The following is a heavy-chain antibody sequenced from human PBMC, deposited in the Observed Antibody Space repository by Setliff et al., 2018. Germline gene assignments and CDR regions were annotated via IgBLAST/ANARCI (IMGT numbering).Heavy chain of an antibody. CDR2: IKTFSFKA. CDR3: SRLVRFCTRTTCQRLSGDDF. Sequence: ASVKVSCKASGYTFVNYGINWVRQAPGQGLEWMGWIKTFSFKANYAQKLQDRVTITTDTSTNTAYMELRSLISDDTAVYYCSRLVRFCTRTTCQRLSGDDFWGQGTLVTVSS. J-gene: IGHJ4*02. D-gene: IGHD2-8*01. V-gene: IGHV1-18*01. CDR1: GYTFVNYG.